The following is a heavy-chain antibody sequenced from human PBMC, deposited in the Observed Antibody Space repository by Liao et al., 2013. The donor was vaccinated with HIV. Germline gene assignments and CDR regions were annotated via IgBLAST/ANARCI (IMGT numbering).Heavy chain of an antibody. Sequence: QVRLQESGPGLVKPSQTLSLTCTVSGDLIRRDNYYWTWIRQPAGKGLEWIGHIYTGMSTTGTTNYNPSLKSRVTMSVDTSKNQFSLKLSSVTATDTAVYYCAREGHYDFWSGYYWTSDQIFDYWGQGTLVTVSS. CDR2: IYTGMSTTGTT. V-gene: IGHV4-61*02. CDR1: GDLIRRDNYY. D-gene: IGHD3-3*01. CDR3: AREGHYDFWSGYYWTSDQIFDY. J-gene: IGHJ4*02.